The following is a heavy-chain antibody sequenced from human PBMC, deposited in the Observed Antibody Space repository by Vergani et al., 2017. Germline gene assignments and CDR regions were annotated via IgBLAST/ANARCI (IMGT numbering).Heavy chain of an antibody. CDR1: GGSFSVYY. CDR3: ARLSLGETVWFDP. Sequence: QVQLQQWGAGLLKPSETLSLTCAVYGGSFSVYYWSWIRQPPGKGLEWIGYIYYSGSTYYNPSLKSRVTISVDTSKNQFSLKLSSVTAADTAVYYCARLSLGETVWFDPWGQGTLVTVSS. CDR2: IYYSGST. D-gene: IGHD3-10*01. V-gene: IGHV4-34*01. J-gene: IGHJ5*02.